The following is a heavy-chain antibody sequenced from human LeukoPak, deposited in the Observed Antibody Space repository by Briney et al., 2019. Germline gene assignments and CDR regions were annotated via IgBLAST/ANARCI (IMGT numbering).Heavy chain of an antibody. D-gene: IGHD3-9*01. CDR3: ARDIRGRLRYFDWLPPFDY. CDR2: ISAYNGNT. Sequence: ASVKDSCKASGCTFTSYGISWVRQAPGQGLEWMGWISAYNGNTNYAQKLQGRVTMTTDTSTSTAYMELRSLRSDDTAVYYCARDIRGRLRYFDWLPPFDYWGQGTLVTVSS. J-gene: IGHJ4*02. V-gene: IGHV1-18*01. CDR1: GCTFTSYG.